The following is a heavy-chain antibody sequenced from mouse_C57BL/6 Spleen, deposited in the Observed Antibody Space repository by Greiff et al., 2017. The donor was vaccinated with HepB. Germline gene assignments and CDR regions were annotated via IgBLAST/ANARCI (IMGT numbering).Heavy chain of an antibody. CDR1: GYTFTSYW. CDR2: IYPGSGST. Sequence: QVQLQQPGAELVKPGASVKMSCKASGYTFTSYWITWVKQRPGQGLEWIGDIYPGSGSTNYNEKFKSKATLTVDTASSTAYMQLSSLTSEDSAVYYFARPGTECYVHFDYWGQGTTLTVSS. CDR3: ARPGTECYVHFDY. V-gene: IGHV1-55*01. D-gene: IGHD1-1*01. J-gene: IGHJ2*01.